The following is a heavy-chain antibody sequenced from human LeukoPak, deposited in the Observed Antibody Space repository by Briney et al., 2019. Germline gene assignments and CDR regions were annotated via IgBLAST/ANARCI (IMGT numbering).Heavy chain of an antibody. D-gene: IGHD2-21*01. CDR1: GFTFSSYA. V-gene: IGHV3-30*04. Sequence: GRSLRLSCAASGFTFSSYAMNWVRQAPGKGLEWVAFVSYDGSKKYYADSVKGRSTISRDNSKNTLYLQMNSLRAEDTAVYYCAREGEGYYNYYYMDVWGKGTTVTVSS. CDR3: AREGEGYYNYYYMDV. CDR2: VSYDGSKK. J-gene: IGHJ6*03.